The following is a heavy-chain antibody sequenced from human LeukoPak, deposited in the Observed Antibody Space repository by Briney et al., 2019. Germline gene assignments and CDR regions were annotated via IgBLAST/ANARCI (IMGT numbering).Heavy chain of an antibody. CDR3: AREEEVVVTHWFDP. CDR1: GVSISSYY. CDR2: IYYSGST. V-gene: IGHV4-59*01. J-gene: IGHJ5*02. Sequence: SQTLSLTCTVSGVSISSYYWSWIRQPPGKGLEWIGYIYYSGSTNYNPSLKSRVTISVDTSKNQFSLKLSSVTAADTAVYYCAREEEVVVTHWFDPWGQGTLVTVSS. D-gene: IGHD2-15*01.